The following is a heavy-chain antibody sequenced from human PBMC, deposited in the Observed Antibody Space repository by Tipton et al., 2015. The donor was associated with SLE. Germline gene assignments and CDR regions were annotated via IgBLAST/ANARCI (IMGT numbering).Heavy chain of an antibody. V-gene: IGHV4-34*01. Sequence: TLSLTCSVYGGSFSGYYWSWTRQPPGKGLEWIGEINHSGSTNYNPSLKSRVTISVDTSKNQFSLKLSSVTAADTAVYYCARVCLKWELLDLGGMDVWGQGTTVTVSS. CDR1: GGSFSGYY. D-gene: IGHD1-26*01. CDR2: INHSGST. CDR3: ARVCLKWELLDLGGMDV. J-gene: IGHJ6*02.